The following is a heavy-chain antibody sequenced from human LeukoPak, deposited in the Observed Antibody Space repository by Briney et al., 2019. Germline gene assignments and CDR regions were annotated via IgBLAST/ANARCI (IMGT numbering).Heavy chain of an antibody. D-gene: IGHD3-10*01. V-gene: IGHV3-23*01. J-gene: IGHJ4*02. Sequence: GRSLRLSCATSGFTFSSNAMSWVRQTPGKGLEWVSGISVSGGSTVYADSVTGRFTISRDNSKNTLYLQMNSLRGEDTAVYYCAKDLLSGSGDYSCGVFDSWGQGTLVTLSS. CDR3: AKDLLSGSGDYSCGVFDS. CDR1: GFTFSSNA. CDR2: ISVSGGST.